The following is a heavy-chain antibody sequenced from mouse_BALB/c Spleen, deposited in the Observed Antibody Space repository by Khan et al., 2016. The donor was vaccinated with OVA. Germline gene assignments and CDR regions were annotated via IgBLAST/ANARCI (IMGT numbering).Heavy chain of an antibody. V-gene: IGHV9-3-1*01. CDR2: INTYTGEP. CDR3: ARDNGNAY. D-gene: IGHD1-2*01. CDR1: GYTFTNYG. J-gene: IGHJ3*01. Sequence: LVESGPELKKPGETVKISCKASGYTFTNYGMNWVKQAPGKGLKWMGWINTYTGEPTYADDFKGRFAFSLETSASTAYLQINNLTNEDTATYYCARDNGNAYWGQGTLVTVSA.